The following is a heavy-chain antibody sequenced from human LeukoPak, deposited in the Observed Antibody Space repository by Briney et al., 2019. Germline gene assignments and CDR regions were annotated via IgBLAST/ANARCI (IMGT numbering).Heavy chain of an antibody. CDR3: ARYAEAVAVSDAFDI. CDR2: ISSSSSYI. V-gene: IGHV3-21*01. Sequence: PGGSLRLSCAASGFTFSSYSMNWVRQAPGKGLEWVSSISSSSSYIYYADSVKGRFTISRDNAKNSLYLQMNSQRAEDTAVYYCARYAEAVAVSDAFDIWGQGTMVTVSS. J-gene: IGHJ3*02. D-gene: IGHD6-19*01. CDR1: GFTFSSYS.